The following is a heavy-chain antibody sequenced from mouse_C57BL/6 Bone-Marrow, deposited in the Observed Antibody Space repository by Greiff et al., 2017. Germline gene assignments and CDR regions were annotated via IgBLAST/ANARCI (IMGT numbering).Heavy chain of an antibody. V-gene: IGHV1-76*01. Sequence: QVQLKESGAELVRPGASVKLSCKASGYTFTDYYINWVKQRPGQGLEWIARIYPGSGNTYYNEKFKGKATLTAEKSSSTAYMQRSSLTSEDSAVYFCARWDYYYCSSYHWYFDVWGTGTTVTVSS. D-gene: IGHD1-1*01. CDR2: IYPGSGNT. CDR1: GYTFTDYY. CDR3: ARWDYYYCSSYHWYFDV. J-gene: IGHJ1*03.